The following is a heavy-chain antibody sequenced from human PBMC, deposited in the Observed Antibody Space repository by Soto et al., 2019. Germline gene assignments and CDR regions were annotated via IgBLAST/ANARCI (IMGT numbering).Heavy chain of an antibody. CDR3: AREGSIAVAGNYFDY. CDR1: GFTVSSNY. V-gene: IGHV3-66*01. CDR2: IYSGGST. D-gene: IGHD6-19*01. Sequence: GGSLRLSCAASGFTVSSNYMSWVRQAPGKGLEWVSVIYSGGSTYYADSVKGRFTISRDNSKNTLYLQMNSLRAEDTAVYYCAREGSIAVAGNYFDYWGQGTLVTVSS. J-gene: IGHJ4*02.